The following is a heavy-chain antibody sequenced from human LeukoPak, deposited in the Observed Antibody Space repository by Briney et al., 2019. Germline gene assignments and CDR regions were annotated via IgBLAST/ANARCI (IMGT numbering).Heavy chain of an antibody. Sequence: GGSLRLSCAASGFTFSSYWMHWVRQAPGKGLVWVSRINSDGSSTSYADSMKGRFTISRDNAKNTLYLQMNGLRAEDTAFYYCERDCHTDFDYWGQGTLVTVSS. CDR2: INSDGSST. CDR3: ERDCHTDFDY. D-gene: IGHD2-2*02. J-gene: IGHJ4*02. CDR1: GFTFSSYW. V-gene: IGHV3-74*01.